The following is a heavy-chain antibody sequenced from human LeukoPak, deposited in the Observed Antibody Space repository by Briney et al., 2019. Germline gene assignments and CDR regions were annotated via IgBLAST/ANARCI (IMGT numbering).Heavy chain of an antibody. Sequence: SETLSLTCAVYGGSFSGYYWSWIRQPPGKGLEWIGEINHSGSTNYNPSLKSRVTISVDTFKNQFSLKLSSVTAADTAVYYCARGSPIVVVTAAAEYFQHWGQGTLVTVSS. J-gene: IGHJ1*01. V-gene: IGHV4-34*01. CDR2: INHSGST. D-gene: IGHD2-21*02. CDR3: ARGSPIVVVTAAAEYFQH. CDR1: GGSFSGYY.